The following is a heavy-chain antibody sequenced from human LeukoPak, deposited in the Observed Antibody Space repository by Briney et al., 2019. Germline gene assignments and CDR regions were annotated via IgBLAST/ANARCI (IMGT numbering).Heavy chain of an antibody. D-gene: IGHD3-16*01. CDR1: GGSITSGSYY. V-gene: IGHV4-61*02. J-gene: IGHJ4*02. CDR2: IYISDST. Sequence: SETLSLTCIVSGGSITSGSYYWNWIRQPAGKGLEWIGRIYISDSTNYNPSLKSRVTISVDTSKNQFSLNLSSVTAADTAVYYCARGRLGDSFGYWGQGILVTVSS. CDR3: ARGRLGDSFGY.